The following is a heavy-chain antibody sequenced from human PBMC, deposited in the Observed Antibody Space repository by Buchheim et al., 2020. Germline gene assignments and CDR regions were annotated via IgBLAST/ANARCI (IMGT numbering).Heavy chain of an antibody. Sequence: QVTLKESGPALVKPTQTLTLTCTFSGFSLSTSGMRVTWIRQPPGKALEWLARIDWEGDKFYNTSLKTRLDISKGTSKNQVVLTMTNMDPVDTATYYCARSITECSGGTCYPYFDYWGQGTL. D-gene: IGHD2-15*01. CDR2: IDWEGDK. CDR3: ARSITECSGGTCYPYFDY. J-gene: IGHJ4*02. CDR1: GFSLSTSGMR. V-gene: IGHV2-70*04.